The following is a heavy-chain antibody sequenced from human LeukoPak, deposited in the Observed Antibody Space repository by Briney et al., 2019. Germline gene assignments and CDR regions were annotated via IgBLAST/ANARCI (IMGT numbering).Heavy chain of an antibody. V-gene: IGHV5-10-1*01. CDR1: GXSFSTYC. CDR2: IDPSDSYT. Sequence: GESLKISFKGSGXSFSTYCISWVRQMPGKGLEWMWRIDPSDSYTNYSPSFQGRVTISADKSISTAYLQWSSLKASDTAMYYCARRSGYHDFWGQGTLVAVSS. CDR3: ARRSGYHDF. D-gene: IGHD6-25*01. J-gene: IGHJ4*02.